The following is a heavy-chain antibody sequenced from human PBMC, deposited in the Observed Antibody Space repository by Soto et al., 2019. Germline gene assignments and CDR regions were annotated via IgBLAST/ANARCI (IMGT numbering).Heavy chain of an antibody. V-gene: IGHV1-3*01. Sequence: ASVQVSCKASGYTFTSYAMHWVRQAPGQRLEWMGWINAGNGNTKYSQKFQGRVTITRDTSASTAYMELSSLRSEDTAVYYCATYSAVDTAFDDWGQGTLVTVSS. D-gene: IGHD5-18*01. CDR1: GYTFTSYA. J-gene: IGHJ4*02. CDR3: ATYSAVDTAFDD. CDR2: INAGNGNT.